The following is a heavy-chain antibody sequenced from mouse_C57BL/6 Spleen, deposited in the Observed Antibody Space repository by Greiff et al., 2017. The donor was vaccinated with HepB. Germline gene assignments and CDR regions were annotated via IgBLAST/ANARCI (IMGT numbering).Heavy chain of an antibody. D-gene: IGHD2-5*01. CDR3: ATHSNYGGAWFAY. CDR1: GFSLTSYG. J-gene: IGHJ3*01. V-gene: IGHV2-5*01. CDR2: IWRGGST. Sequence: VQLQQSGPGLVQPSQSLSITCTVSGFSLTSYGVHWVRQSPGKGLEWLGVIWRGGSTDYNAAFMSRLSITKDNSKSQVFFKMNSLQADDTAIYYCATHSNYGGAWFAYWGQGTLVTVSA.